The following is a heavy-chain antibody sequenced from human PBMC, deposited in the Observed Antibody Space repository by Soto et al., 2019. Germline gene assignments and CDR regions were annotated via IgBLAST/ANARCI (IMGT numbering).Heavy chain of an antibody. CDR2: ISSNGGST. V-gene: IGHV3-64D*08. CDR3: VKRPIAAADYYYYYGMDV. D-gene: IGHD6-13*01. CDR1: GFTFSSYA. Sequence: GGSLRLSCSASGFTFSSYAMHWVRQAPGKGLEYVSAISSNGGSTYYADSVKGRFTISRDNSKNTLYLQMSSLRAEDTAVYYCVKRPIAAADYYYYYGMDVWGQGTTVTVSS. J-gene: IGHJ6*02.